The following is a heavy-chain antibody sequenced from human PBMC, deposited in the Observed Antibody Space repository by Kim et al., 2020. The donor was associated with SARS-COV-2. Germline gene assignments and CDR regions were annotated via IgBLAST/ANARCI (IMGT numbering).Heavy chain of an antibody. V-gene: IGHV3-15*01. J-gene: IGHJ5*02. CDR1: GFTFSNAW. Sequence: GGSLRLSCAASGFTFSNAWMSWVRQAPGKGLEWVGRIKSKTDGGTTDYAAPVKGRFTISRDDSKNTLYLQMNSLKTEDTAVYYCTRLGYSYGYDWFDPWGQGTLVTVSS. CDR3: TRLGYSYGYDWFDP. D-gene: IGHD5-18*01. CDR2: IKSKTDGGTT.